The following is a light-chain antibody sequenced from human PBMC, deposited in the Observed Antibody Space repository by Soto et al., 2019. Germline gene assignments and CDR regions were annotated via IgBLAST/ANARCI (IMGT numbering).Light chain of an antibody. CDR3: CSYAGIYTLV. V-gene: IGLV2-11*01. Sequence: QSALTQPRSVSGSPGQSVTISCTGTSSDVGGYNYVSWYQQHPGKAPTLMIYDVSKRPSGVPDRFSGSKSGYTASLTISGLQADDEADYYCCSYAGIYTLVFGEGTKVTV. J-gene: IGLJ2*01. CDR2: DVS. CDR1: SSDVGGYNY.